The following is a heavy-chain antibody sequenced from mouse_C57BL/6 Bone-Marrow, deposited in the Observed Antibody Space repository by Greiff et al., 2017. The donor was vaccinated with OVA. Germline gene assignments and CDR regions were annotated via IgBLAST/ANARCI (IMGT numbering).Heavy chain of an antibody. J-gene: IGHJ1*03. CDR1: GYAFSSSW. D-gene: IGHD1-1*01. Sequence: VQLQQSGPELVKPGASVKISCKASGYAFSSSWMNWVKQRPGTGLEWIGRIYPGDGDTNYNGKFKGKATLTADNSSSTAYMQLSSLTSEDSAVYFCARRVDYGSSYGYFDVWGTGTTVTVSS. V-gene: IGHV1-82*01. CDR3: ARRVDYGSSYGYFDV. CDR2: IYPGDGDT.